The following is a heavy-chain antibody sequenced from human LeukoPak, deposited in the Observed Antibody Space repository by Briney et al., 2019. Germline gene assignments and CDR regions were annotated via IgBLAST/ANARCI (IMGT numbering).Heavy chain of an antibody. D-gene: IGHD2-8*02. J-gene: IGHJ4*02. CDR1: GVSISGTTYY. CDR2: IYHTGNT. V-gene: IGHV4-39*01. Sequence: SETLSLTCTVSGVSISGTTYYWAWIRQPPGKGLEWIGSIYHTGNTYYQPSLKGRVTISVDTSRNQFSLGLGSVTAADTAVHYCARHLVEGFGNHDGYYFESWGQGTLVTVSS. CDR3: ARHLVEGFGNHDGYYFES.